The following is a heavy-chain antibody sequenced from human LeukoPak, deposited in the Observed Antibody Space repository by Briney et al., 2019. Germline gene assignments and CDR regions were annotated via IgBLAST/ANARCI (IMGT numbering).Heavy chain of an antibody. CDR2: INAGNGNT. CDR1: GYTFTSYA. Sequence: ASVKVSCKASGYTFTSYAMHWVHQAPGQRLEWMGWINAGNGNTKYSQKFQGRVTITRDTSASTAYMELSSLRSEDTAVYYCARRPLPGITVAMITFGGVIVPPFDYWGQGTLVTVSS. CDR3: ARRPLPGITVAMITFGGVIVPPFDY. D-gene: IGHD3-16*02. V-gene: IGHV1-3*01. J-gene: IGHJ4*02.